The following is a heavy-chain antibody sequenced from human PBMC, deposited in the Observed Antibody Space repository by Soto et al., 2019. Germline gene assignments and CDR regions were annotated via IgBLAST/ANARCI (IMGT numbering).Heavy chain of an antibody. D-gene: IGHD4-17*01. CDR1: GGSIRNDDYF. V-gene: IGHV4-30-4*01. J-gene: IGHJ6*02. CDR2: IHYSGST. CDR3: ASPTNSGMDV. Sequence: QVQLQESGPGLVKPSQTLSLTCTVSGGSIRNDDYFWSWIRQPPGKGLEWIGYIHYSGSTYYNPSLKSRVSISVDTSKNQFSLKLTSVTAADTAVYYCASPTNSGMDVWGQGTTVTVSS.